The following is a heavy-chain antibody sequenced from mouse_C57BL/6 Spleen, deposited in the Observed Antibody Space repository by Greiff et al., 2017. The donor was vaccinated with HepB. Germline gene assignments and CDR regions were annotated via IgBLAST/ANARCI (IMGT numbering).Heavy chain of an antibody. Sequence: DVKLQESGPGLVKPSQSLSLTCSVTGYSITSGYYWNWIRQFPGNKLEWMGYISYDGSNNYNTSLKNRISITRDTSTNQFFLKLNSVTTEDTATYYCARILRFYFDDWGQGTTLTVSS. V-gene: IGHV3-6*01. CDR3: ARILRFYFDD. J-gene: IGHJ2*01. CDR1: GYSITSGYY. D-gene: IGHD1-1*01. CDR2: ISYDGSN.